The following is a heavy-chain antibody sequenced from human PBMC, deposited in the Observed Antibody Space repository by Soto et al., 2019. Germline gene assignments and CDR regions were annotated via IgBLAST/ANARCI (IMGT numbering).Heavy chain of an antibody. V-gene: IGHV3-48*03. J-gene: IGHJ3*02. D-gene: IGHD2-8*01. Sequence: HPGGSLRLSCAASGFTFSSYEMNWVRQAPGKGLEWVSDISSSGSTIYYADSVKGRFTISRDNAKNSLYLQMNSLRAEDTAVYYCARAGGDCTNGVCYRVGAFDIWGQGTMVTVSS. CDR2: ISSSGSTI. CDR3: ARAGGDCTNGVCYRVGAFDI. CDR1: GFTFSSYE.